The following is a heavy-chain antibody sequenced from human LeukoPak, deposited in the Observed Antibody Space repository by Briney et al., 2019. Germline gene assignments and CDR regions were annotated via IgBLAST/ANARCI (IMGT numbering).Heavy chain of an antibody. J-gene: IGHJ6*02. V-gene: IGHV1-2*02. CDR1: GGTFSSYA. D-gene: IGHD4-17*01. Sequence: ASVKVSCKASGGTFSSYAISWVRQAPGQGLEWMGWINPNSGGTNYAQKFQGRVTMTRDTSISTAYMELSRLRSDDTAVYYCARVPYGDYYSGMDVWGQGTTVTVSS. CDR3: ARVPYGDYYSGMDV. CDR2: INPNSGGT.